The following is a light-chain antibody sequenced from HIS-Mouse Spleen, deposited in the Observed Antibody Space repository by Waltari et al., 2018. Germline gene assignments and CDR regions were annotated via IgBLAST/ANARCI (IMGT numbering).Light chain of an antibody. Sequence: QSALTQPPSASGSPGQSVTISCTGTSSDVGGYNYVSWYQPHPGKAPTLMIYEVSKRPPGCPDPFSGSKAGNSASLTVSGLQAEDEADYYCSSYADSNNLVFGGGTKLTVL. J-gene: IGLJ2*01. CDR3: SSYADSNNLV. CDR1: SSDVGGYNY. V-gene: IGLV2-8*01. CDR2: EVS.